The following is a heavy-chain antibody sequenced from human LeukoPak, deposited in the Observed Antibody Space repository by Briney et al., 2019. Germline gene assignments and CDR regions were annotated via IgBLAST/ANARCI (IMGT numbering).Heavy chain of an antibody. V-gene: IGHV4-34*01. D-gene: IGHD4-17*01. CDR3: ARGGRYGDYGIDY. Sequence: PSETLSLTCAVYGGSFSGYYWSWIGQPPGRGLEGIGEINHSGSTNYNPSLKSRVTISVDTSKNQFSLKLSSVTAADTAVYYCARGGRYGDYGIDYWGQGTLVTVSS. J-gene: IGHJ4*02. CDR1: GGSFSGYY. CDR2: INHSGST.